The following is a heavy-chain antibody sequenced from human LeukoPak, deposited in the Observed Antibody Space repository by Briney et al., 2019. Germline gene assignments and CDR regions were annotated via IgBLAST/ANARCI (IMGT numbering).Heavy chain of an antibody. Sequence: PSETLSLTCTVSGGSISSSSYYWGWIRQPPGKGLEWIGEINHSGSTNYNPSLKSRVTISVDTSKNQFSLKLSSVTAADTAVYYCARSIGIAARRYYYYYMDVWGKGTTVTVSS. V-gene: IGHV4-39*07. CDR1: GGSISSSSYY. CDR3: ARSIGIAARRYYYYYMDV. CDR2: INHSGST. D-gene: IGHD6-6*01. J-gene: IGHJ6*03.